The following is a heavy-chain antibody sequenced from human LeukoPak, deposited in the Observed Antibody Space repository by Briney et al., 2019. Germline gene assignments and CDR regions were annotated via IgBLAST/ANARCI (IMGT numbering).Heavy chain of an antibody. Sequence: KTSQTLSLTCTVSGGSISSGSYYWIWIRQPAGKGLEWIGRIYTSGSTNYNPSLKSRVTISVDTSKNQFSLKLSSVTAADTAAYFWARAAVFDYGGQGPLVPVSS. CDR1: GGSISSGSYY. J-gene: IGHJ4*02. V-gene: IGHV4-61*02. CDR2: IYTSGST. D-gene: IGHD6-13*01. CDR3: ARAAVFDY.